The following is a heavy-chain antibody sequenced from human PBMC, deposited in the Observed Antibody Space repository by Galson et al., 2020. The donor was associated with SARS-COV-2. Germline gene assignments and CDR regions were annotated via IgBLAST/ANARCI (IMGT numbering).Heavy chain of an antibody. J-gene: IGHJ6*03. CDR3: ARDLAGWDIGAGAVYYSYYMDV. Sequence: SETLSLTCIVSGGSISSHYWSWIRQPPGNGLEWIGYIYYSGSTNYNSALKSRVTISVDTSKKQFSLKLSSVTAADTAVYYCARDLAGWDIGAGAVYYSYYMDVWGKGTTVIVSS. CDR2: IYYSGST. V-gene: IGHV4-59*11. CDR1: GGSISSHY. D-gene: IGHD5-12*01.